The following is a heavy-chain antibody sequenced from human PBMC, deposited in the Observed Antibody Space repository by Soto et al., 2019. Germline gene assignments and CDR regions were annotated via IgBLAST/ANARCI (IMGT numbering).Heavy chain of an antibody. Sequence: QVQLVESGGGVVRPGTSLRLSCAASGFTISTHGMHWVRQAPGKGLEWVANIWYDGSNRFYADSVKGRFTISKDNSKNTLYLQMSSLRAEDTAVYYCAAATTWNFHFHYWGQGTQVTVSS. J-gene: IGHJ4*02. CDR2: IWYDGSNR. V-gene: IGHV3-33*01. D-gene: IGHD1-7*01. CDR1: GFTISTHG. CDR3: AAATTWNFHFHY.